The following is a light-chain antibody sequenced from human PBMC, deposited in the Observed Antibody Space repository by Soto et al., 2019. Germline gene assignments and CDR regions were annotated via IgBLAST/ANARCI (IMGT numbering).Light chain of an antibody. CDR2: GAS. CDR1: PSVSGSN. J-gene: IGKJ4*01. CDR3: QQYNNWPRAT. Sequence: EIVLTQSPGTLSLSPGERATLSCRASPSVSGSNLAWYQQKPGQAPRLVIYGASSRATGIPDRFSGSGSGTEFNLTISSLQSEDFGVYYCQQYNNWPRATFGGGTKVDIK. V-gene: IGKV3D-15*01.